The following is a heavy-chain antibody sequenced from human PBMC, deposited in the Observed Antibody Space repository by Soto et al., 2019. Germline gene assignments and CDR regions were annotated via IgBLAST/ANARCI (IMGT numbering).Heavy chain of an antibody. D-gene: IGHD2-21*01. CDR3: ARGIDMAV. CDR1: GFTLSNFH. CDR2: LSSSGGTI. V-gene: IGHV3-48*01. Sequence: GGSLRLSCAASGFTLSNFHMNWVRQAPGKGPEWLSYLSSSGGTIYYADSVQGRFTISRDNAKNSLYLQMNSLRAEDTAVYFCARGIDMAVWGKGTTVTVSS. J-gene: IGHJ6*03.